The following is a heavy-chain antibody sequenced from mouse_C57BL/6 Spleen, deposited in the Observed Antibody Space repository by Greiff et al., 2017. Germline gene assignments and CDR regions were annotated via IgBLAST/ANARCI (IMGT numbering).Heavy chain of an antibody. CDR2: ISDGGSYT. V-gene: IGHV5-4*01. Sequence: EVQLVESGGGLVKPGGSLKLSCAASGFTFSSYAMSWVRQTPEKRLEWVATISDGGSYTYYPDNVKGRFTISRDNAKNNLYLQMSHLKSEDTAMYYCAREFITTVVAPFDYWGQGTTLTVSS. CDR3: AREFITTVVAPFDY. J-gene: IGHJ2*01. D-gene: IGHD1-1*01. CDR1: GFTFSSYA.